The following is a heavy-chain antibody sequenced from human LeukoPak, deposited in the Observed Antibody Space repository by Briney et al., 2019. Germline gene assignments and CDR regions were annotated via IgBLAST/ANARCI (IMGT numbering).Heavy chain of an antibody. CDR2: IYTSGST. D-gene: IGHD1-26*01. CDR1: GGSITSYY. CDR3: ARSGGSGTYYDGSFDY. J-gene: IGHJ4*02. V-gene: IGHV4-4*07. Sequence: SETLSLTCTVSGGSITSYYWSWVRQPAGKGLEWIGRIYTSGSTHYNPSLKSRVTMSVDTSRNQFSLKMSSVTATDTAVYYCARSGGSGTYYDGSFDYWGQGTLVTVSS.